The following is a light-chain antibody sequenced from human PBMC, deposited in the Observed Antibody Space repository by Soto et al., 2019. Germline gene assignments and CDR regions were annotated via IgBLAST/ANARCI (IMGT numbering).Light chain of an antibody. Sequence: DLQMPQSPSSVSASVGDRVTITCRASQGINSWLAWYQQKPGKAPKLLIYSTSNLQSGVPSRFSGSGSGTDFTLPIASLQPEDFATYFCHRSESLPLTFGGGTKVEIK. CDR2: STS. CDR1: QGINSW. V-gene: IGKV1D-12*01. CDR3: HRSESLPLT. J-gene: IGKJ4*01.